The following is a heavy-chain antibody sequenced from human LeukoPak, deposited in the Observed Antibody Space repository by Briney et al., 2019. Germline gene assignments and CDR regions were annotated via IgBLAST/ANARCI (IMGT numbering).Heavy chain of an antibody. Sequence: PGGSLRLSCAASGFTVSSNYMSWVRQAPGKGLEWVSVIYSGGSTYYADSVKGRFTISRDNSKNTLYLQMNSLRAEDTAVYYCAKVIYSNYGYFDYWGQGTLVTVSS. CDR2: IYSGGST. J-gene: IGHJ4*02. CDR1: GFTVSSNY. D-gene: IGHD4-11*01. V-gene: IGHV3-53*01. CDR3: AKVIYSNYGYFDY.